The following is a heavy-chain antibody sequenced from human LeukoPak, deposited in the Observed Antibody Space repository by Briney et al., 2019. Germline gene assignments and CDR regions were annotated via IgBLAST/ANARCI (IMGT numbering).Heavy chain of an antibody. Sequence: GGSLRPSCAASGFTFDDYAMHWVRQAPGKGLEWVSGISWNSGSIGYADSVKGRFTISRDNAKNSLYLQMNSLRAEDTALYYCAKASYYYDSSGYFGYWGQGTLVTVSS. J-gene: IGHJ4*02. CDR3: AKASYYYDSSGYFGY. CDR2: ISWNSGSI. CDR1: GFTFDDYA. V-gene: IGHV3-9*01. D-gene: IGHD3-22*01.